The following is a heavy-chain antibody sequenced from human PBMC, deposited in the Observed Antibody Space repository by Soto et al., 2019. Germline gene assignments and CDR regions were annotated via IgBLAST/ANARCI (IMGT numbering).Heavy chain of an antibody. D-gene: IGHD4-4*01. Sequence: QVQLVESGGGVVQPGRSLRLSCAASGFTFSNYGMHWVRQAPGKGLEWVAVISHDEINKQYGDSVKGRFTISRDSSKNTLSLQMNSLRGDDTAVYYCARDEGTSKYLINSWGQGTLVTVSS. CDR2: ISHDEINK. CDR3: ARDEGTSKYLINS. J-gene: IGHJ4*02. CDR1: GFTFSNYG. V-gene: IGHV3-33*01.